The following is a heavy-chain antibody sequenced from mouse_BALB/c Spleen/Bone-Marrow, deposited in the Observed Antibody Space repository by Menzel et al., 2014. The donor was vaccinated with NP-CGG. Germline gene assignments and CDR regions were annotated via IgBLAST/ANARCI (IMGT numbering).Heavy chain of an antibody. V-gene: IGHV1-80*01. CDR1: GYAFSSYW. J-gene: IGHJ3*01. Sequence: VQRVESGAELVRPGSSVKISCKASGYAFSSYWMNWVKQRPGQGLEWIGQIYPGDGDTNYNRKFKGKATLTADKSSSTAYMQLSSLSSEDSAVYFCALYGNYAGNWGQGTLVTVSA. D-gene: IGHD2-1*01. CDR2: IYPGDGDT. CDR3: ALYGNYAGN.